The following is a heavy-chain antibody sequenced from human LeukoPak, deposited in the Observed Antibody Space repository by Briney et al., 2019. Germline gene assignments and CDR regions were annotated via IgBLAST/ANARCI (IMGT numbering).Heavy chain of an antibody. J-gene: IGHJ5*02. CDR2: INPSGGST. D-gene: IGHD2-2*01. Sequence: ASVTVSRQASGYTFPTYYIHWVRQAPGQGGEGMGVINPSGGSTSYAQKFQARLTMTRDTSTSQVYMELSGLSAEDTAVYYCAREIVVVPSAMGFDPWGQGTLVTASS. CDR3: AREIVVVPSAMGFDP. CDR1: GYTFPTYY. V-gene: IGHV1-46*01.